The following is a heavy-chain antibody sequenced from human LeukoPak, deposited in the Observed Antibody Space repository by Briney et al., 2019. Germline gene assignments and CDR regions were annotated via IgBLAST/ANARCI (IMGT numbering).Heavy chain of an antibody. CDR2: IKPNNGGT. Sequence: ASVKVSCKASGYTFTGHNMHWVRHGPGQGLERKGWIKPNNGGTNYEQRFQGRVTMTRDTSTSTAYMELNRLRSGDTAVYYCASFVYYYDRDVYMDYWGRGTRVSVSS. J-gene: IGHJ4*02. D-gene: IGHD3-22*01. CDR1: GYTFTGHN. CDR3: ASFVYYYDRDVYMDY. V-gene: IGHV1-2*02.